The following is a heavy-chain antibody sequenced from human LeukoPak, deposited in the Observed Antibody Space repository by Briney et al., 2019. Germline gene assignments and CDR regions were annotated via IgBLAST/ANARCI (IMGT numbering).Heavy chain of an antibody. V-gene: IGHV4-39*01. Sequence: SETLSLTCTVSGAPISSSSDYWVWIRQPPGKGLEWIGTISYSGSPYYNPSLKSRLTISVDTSKNQFSLRLRSVTAADTAVYYCARSGSYDRVDYWGQGTLVTVSS. J-gene: IGHJ4*02. D-gene: IGHD3-10*01. CDR2: ISYSGSP. CDR1: GAPISSSSDY. CDR3: ARSGSYDRVDY.